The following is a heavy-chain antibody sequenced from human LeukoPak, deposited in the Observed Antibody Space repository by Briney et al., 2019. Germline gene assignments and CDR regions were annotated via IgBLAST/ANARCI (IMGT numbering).Heavy chain of an antibody. CDR1: GFTFSDHY. CDR3: ARVPNDYGAYRRHYYMDV. Sequence: GGSLTLSCAASGFTFSDHYMDWVRRAPGKGLEWVGRSRNKANSYTTEYAASVKGRFTISRDDSKNSLYLQMNSLKTEDTAVYYCARVPNDYGAYRRHYYMDVWGKGTTVTVSS. V-gene: IGHV3-72*01. J-gene: IGHJ6*03. CDR2: SRNKANSYTT. D-gene: IGHD4-17*01.